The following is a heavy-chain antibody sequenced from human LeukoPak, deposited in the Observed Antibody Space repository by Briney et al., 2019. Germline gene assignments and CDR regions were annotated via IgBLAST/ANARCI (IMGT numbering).Heavy chain of an antibody. Sequence: PGGSLRLSCAASGFTFSSYGMHWVRQAPAKGLEGVAIISYDGSNKYYSDPVQGRFTISRDNSKNTLYLQMNSLRAEDTAVYYCAKDLGGGSGCYDLWGRGTLVTVSS. CDR3: AKDLGGGSGCYDL. CDR1: GFTFSSYG. D-gene: IGHD6-19*01. CDR2: ISYDGSNK. V-gene: IGHV3-30*18. J-gene: IGHJ2*01.